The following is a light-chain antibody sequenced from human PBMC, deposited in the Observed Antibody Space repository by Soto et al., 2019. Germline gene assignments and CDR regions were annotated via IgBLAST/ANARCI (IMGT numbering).Light chain of an antibody. CDR3: SSYTGSSTV. J-gene: IGLJ2*01. V-gene: IGLV2-18*02. CDR2: EVS. CDR1: SSDVGSYNR. Sequence: QSVLTQPPSVSGSPGQSVTISCTGTSSDVGSYNRVSWYQQPPGTAPKLIIFEVSNRPSGVPDRFSGSKSGNTASLTISGLQAEDEADYYCSSYTGSSTVFGGGTKLTVL.